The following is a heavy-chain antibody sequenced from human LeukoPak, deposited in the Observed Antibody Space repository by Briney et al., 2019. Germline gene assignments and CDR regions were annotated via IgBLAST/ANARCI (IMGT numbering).Heavy chain of an antibody. J-gene: IGHJ4*02. CDR2: IYYSGST. D-gene: IGHD6-13*01. CDR1: GGSISTYY. Sequence: SETLSLTCTVSGGSISTYYWSWIRQPPGKGLEWIGYIYYSGSTNYNPSLKSRVTISVDTSNNQFSLRLSSVTAADTAVYYCARHETSSSWTSSFDYWGQGTLVTVSS. V-gene: IGHV4-59*08. CDR3: ARHETSSSWTSSFDY.